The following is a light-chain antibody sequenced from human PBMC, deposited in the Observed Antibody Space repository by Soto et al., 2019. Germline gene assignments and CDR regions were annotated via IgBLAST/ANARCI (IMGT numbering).Light chain of an antibody. V-gene: IGKV3-20*01. Sequence: EIVLTQSPASLSLSPGERATLSCRASQSLSKSLAWYQQKPGQPPRLLIYDASSRATGIPDRFSGSGSGTDFTLTISRLEPEDFAVYYCQQFSNSLTFGQGTRLEIK. J-gene: IGKJ5*01. CDR2: DAS. CDR3: QQFSNSLT. CDR1: QSLSKS.